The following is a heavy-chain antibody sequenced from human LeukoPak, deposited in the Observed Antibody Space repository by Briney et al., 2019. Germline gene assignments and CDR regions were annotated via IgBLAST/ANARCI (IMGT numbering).Heavy chain of an antibody. CDR2: ISPSGSA. Sequence: SETLSLTCTVSGGSISTYYWSWIRQPPGKELEWIGYISPSGSANYNPSLKSRVTMSGDTSKNQSSLNLMSVTAADTAVYYCARDLLDPFDIWGHGTMVTVSS. CDR1: GGSISTYY. V-gene: IGHV4-4*09. CDR3: ARDLLDPFDI. D-gene: IGHD1-26*01. J-gene: IGHJ3*02.